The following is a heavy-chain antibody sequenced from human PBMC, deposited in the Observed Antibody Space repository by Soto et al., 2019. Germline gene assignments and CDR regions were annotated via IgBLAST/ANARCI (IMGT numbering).Heavy chain of an antibody. Sequence: GESLKISYKGSGYSFTSYWIGWVRQMPGKGLEWMGIIYPGDSDTRYSPSFQGQVTISADKSISTAYLQWSSLKASDTAMYYCARKWAVAGTLFDYWGQGTLVTVSS. V-gene: IGHV5-51*01. CDR3: ARKWAVAGTLFDY. CDR1: GYSFTSYW. D-gene: IGHD6-19*01. CDR2: IYPGDSDT. J-gene: IGHJ4*02.